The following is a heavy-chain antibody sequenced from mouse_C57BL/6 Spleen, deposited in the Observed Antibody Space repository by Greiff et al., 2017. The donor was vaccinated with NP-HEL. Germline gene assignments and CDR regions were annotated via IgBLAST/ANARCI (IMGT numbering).Heavy chain of an antibody. D-gene: IGHD1-1*01. J-gene: IGHJ1*03. V-gene: IGHV1-85*01. CDR2: IYPRDGST. CDR3: ARRCGSSYWYFDV. Sequence: QVQLKQSGPELVKPGASVKLSCKASGYTFTSYDINWVKQRPGQGLEWIGWIYPRDGSTKYNEKFKGKATLTVDTSSSTAYMELHSLTSEDSAVYFCARRCGSSYWYFDVWGTGTTVTVSS. CDR1: GYTFTSYD.